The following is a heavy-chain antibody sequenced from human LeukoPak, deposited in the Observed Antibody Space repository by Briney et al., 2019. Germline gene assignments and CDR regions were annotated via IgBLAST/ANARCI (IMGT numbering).Heavy chain of an antibody. CDR1: RYSINSGYY. V-gene: IGHV4-38-2*01. D-gene: IGHD3-22*01. CDR2: IYHSGST. J-gene: IGHJ3*02. CDR3: ARVNNYYGTSAYYYEGAFDI. Sequence: KPSDTLSLTCVVSRYSINSGYYWGWIRQPPGKGLEWIGSIYHSGSTYYNPSLKSRVTISVDTSKNQFSLKLTSVTVADTAVYYCARVNNYYGTSAYYYEGAFDIWGQGTMVTVSS.